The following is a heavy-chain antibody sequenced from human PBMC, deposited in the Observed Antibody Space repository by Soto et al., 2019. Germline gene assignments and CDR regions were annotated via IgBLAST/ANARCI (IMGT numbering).Heavy chain of an antibody. J-gene: IGHJ3*02. CDR2: IYYSGST. CDR3: AVDSSGYYGYPNAFDI. D-gene: IGHD3-22*01. Sequence: QVQLQESGPGMVKPSQTLSLTCTVSGGSISSGGYYWSWIRQHPGNGLEWIGYIYYSGSTYYNPSLKSRVTISVDTSKNPCSLEMSSVSVADTAVYDCAVDSSGYYGYPNAFDIWGQGTMVTVSS. V-gene: IGHV4-31*03. CDR1: GGSISSGGYY.